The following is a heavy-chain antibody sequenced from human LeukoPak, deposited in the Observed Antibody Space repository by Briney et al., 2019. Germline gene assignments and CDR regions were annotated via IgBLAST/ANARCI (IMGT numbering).Heavy chain of an antibody. CDR1: GFTVSSSH. CDR3: ARDGPYYYDSNFDI. D-gene: IGHD3-22*01. Sequence: GGSLRLSCAASGFTVSSSHMTWVRQAPGKGLEWVSVLYSGGSTYYADSVKGRFTISRDNSKNTLYLQMNSLRAEDTAVYYCARDGPYYYDSNFDIWGQGTMVTVSS. CDR2: LYSGGST. J-gene: IGHJ3*02. V-gene: IGHV3-53*05.